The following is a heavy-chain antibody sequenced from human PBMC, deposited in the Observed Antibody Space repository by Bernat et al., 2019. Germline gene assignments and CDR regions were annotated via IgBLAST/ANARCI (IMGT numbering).Heavy chain of an antibody. CDR1: GGTFSSYA. J-gene: IGHJ6*02. D-gene: IGHD1-7*01. CDR3: ARGGLELPYHYYGMDV. Sequence: QVQLVQSGAEVKKPGSSVKVSCKASGGTFSSYAISWVRQAPGQGLEWMGRIIPILGIANYAQKFQGRVTITADKSTSTAYMELSSLRSEDTAVYYCARGGLELPYHYYGMDVWGQGTTVTVSS. CDR2: IIPILGIA. V-gene: IGHV1-69*04.